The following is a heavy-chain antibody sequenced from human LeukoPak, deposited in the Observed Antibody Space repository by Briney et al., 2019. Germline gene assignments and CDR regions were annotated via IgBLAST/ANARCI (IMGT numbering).Heavy chain of an antibody. J-gene: IGHJ4*02. D-gene: IGHD3-22*01. CDR3: AISQGSYYDTSGYLGGDY. CDR1: GYTFTNYG. CDR2: ISAYSGNT. V-gene: IGHV1-18*01. Sequence: GASVKVSCKASGYTFTNYGIFWVPQAPGQGLEWMGWISAYSGNTNYAQKLQGRVTMTTETSTSTAYMELESLRSDDPAVYYCAISQGSYYDTSGYLGGDYWGQGSLVTVSS.